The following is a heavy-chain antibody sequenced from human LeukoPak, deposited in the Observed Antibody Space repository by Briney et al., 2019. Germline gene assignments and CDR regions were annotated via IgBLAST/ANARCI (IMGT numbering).Heavy chain of an antibody. CDR1: GGSFSGYY. J-gene: IGHJ4*02. CDR3: ARDSGSVHFTIDY. Sequence: SETLSLTCAVYGGSFSGYYWSWIRQPPGKGLEWIGEINHSGSTNYNPSLKSRVTISVDTSKNQFSLKLSSVTAADTAVYYCARDSGSVHFTIDYWGQGTLVTVSS. D-gene: IGHD1-26*01. CDR2: INHSGST. V-gene: IGHV4-34*01.